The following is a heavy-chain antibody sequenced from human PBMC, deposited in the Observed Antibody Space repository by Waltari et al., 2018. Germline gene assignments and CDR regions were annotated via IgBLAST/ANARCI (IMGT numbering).Heavy chain of an antibody. V-gene: IGHV4-4*02. Sequence: QVQLQESGQGLVKPSGTLSLTCAVSGDSISGNYWWSWVRQSPEQGLEWIGQVHHSGKTHYNPSLQSRVTISLDKPKNQFSLNLNSVTAADTAVYYCAGDRAIGLFFDYWGRGTLVTVSS. CDR1: GDSISGNYW. J-gene: IGHJ4*02. CDR2: VHHSGKT. CDR3: AGDRAIGLFFDY. D-gene: IGHD2-2*01.